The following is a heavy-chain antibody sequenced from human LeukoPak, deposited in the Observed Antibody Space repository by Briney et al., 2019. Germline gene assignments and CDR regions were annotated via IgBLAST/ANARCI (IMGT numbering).Heavy chain of an antibody. CDR1: GFTFSTYA. CDR2: ISYDGSNK. V-gene: IGHV3-30*04. J-gene: IGHJ4*02. CDR3: ARDSRHLSSTRGGLKESRGAFFDY. Sequence: GGSLRLSCAASGFTFSTYAMHWVRQAPGKGLEWVAAISYDGSNKNYADSVKGRFTISRDNSKNMLYLQMNSLRARDTALYYCARDSRHLSSTRGGLKESRGAFFDYWGQGTLVTVSS. D-gene: IGHD6-13*01.